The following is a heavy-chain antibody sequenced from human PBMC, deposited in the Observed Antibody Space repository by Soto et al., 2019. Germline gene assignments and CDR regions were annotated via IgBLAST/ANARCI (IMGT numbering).Heavy chain of an antibody. CDR1: GGSISSSSSS. D-gene: IGHD2-2*01. CDR2: ISYSGST. Sequence: QLQLQESGPGLVKPSETLSLTCTVSGGSISSSSSSWGWIRQPPGKGLEGLGFISYSGSTYSSPSPKSRVTISVDASKNLFSLKLSSVTAADTAVYYCARTYVTDVVVVPASKDYMDVWGKGTTVTVSS. V-gene: IGHV4-39*01. CDR3: ARTYVTDVVVVPASKDYMDV. J-gene: IGHJ6*03.